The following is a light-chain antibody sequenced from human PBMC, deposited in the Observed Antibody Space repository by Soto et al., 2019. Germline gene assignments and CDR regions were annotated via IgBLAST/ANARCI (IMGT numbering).Light chain of an antibody. CDR1: QGISSY. J-gene: IGKJ4*01. CDR3: QQLNSYPELT. V-gene: IGKV1-9*01. CDR2: RAS. Sequence: DIQLTQSPSFLSASVGDRVTITCRASQGISSYLAWYQQKPGKAPKLLIYRASNLQSGVPSRFSGSGSGTEFTLTISSLQPDDFATYYCQQLNSYPELTFGGGTKVE.